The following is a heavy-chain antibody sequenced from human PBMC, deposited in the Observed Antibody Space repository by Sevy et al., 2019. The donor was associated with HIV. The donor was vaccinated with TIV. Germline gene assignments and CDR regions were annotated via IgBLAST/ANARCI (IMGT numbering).Heavy chain of an antibody. V-gene: IGHV1-8*01. CDR2: MNPNSGNK. D-gene: IGHD1-1*01. CDR1: GYTFTSYD. CDR3: ARGTTGTTGRGYYYYGMDV. J-gene: IGHJ6*02. Sequence: ASVKVSCKASGYTFTSYDINWVRQATGQGLEWMGWMNPNSGNKGYAQKFQGRVTMTRNTSISTAYMELSSLRSEDTAVYYCARGTTGTTGRGYYYYGMDVWGQGTTVTVSS.